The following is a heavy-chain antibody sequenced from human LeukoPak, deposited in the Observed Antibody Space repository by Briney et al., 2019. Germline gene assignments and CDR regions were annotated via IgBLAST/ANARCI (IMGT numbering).Heavy chain of an antibody. CDR2: INWNGGST. Sequence: GGSLRLSCAASGFTFDDYGMSWVRHAPGKGLEWVSGINWNGGSTGYADSVKGRFTISRDNAKNSLYLQMNSLRAEDTAVYYCARDWSVADYSYGYSPGQTRWGQGTLVTVSS. D-gene: IGHD5-18*01. J-gene: IGHJ4*02. V-gene: IGHV3-20*04. CDR3: ARDWSVADYSYGYSPGQTR. CDR1: GFTFDDYG.